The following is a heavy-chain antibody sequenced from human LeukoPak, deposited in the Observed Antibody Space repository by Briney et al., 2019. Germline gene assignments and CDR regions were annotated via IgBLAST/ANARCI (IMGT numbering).Heavy chain of an antibody. D-gene: IGHD2-2*01. CDR2: ISSSSSTI. Sequence: PGGSLRLSCAASGFTFSSYSMNWVRQAPGKGLEWVSYISSSSSTIYYADSVKGRFTISRDNAKNSLYLQMNSLRAEDTAVYYCARGSYCSSTSCRYFEDWGQGTLVTVSS. V-gene: IGHV3-48*01. CDR3: ARGSYCSSTSCRYFED. J-gene: IGHJ4*02. CDR1: GFTFSSYS.